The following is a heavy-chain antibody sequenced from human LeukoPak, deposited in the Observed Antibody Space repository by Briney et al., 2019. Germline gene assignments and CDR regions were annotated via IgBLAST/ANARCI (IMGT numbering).Heavy chain of an antibody. V-gene: IGHV1-18*01. CDR1: GYTFTSYG. CDR2: ISAYNGNT. D-gene: IGHD6-13*01. Sequence: ASVKVSCKASGYTFTSYGISWVRQAPGQGLEWMGWISAYNGNTNYAQKLQGRVTMTTDTSTSTAYMELRSLRSDDTAVYYCARDLRTSHSELVPTHFDYWGQGTLVTVSS. J-gene: IGHJ4*02. CDR3: ARDLRTSHSELVPTHFDY.